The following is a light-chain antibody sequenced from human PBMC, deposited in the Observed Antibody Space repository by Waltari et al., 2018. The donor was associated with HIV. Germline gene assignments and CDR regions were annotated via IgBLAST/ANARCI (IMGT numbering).Light chain of an antibody. Sequence: QSVLTQPPSASRTPGQRVTISCSGRSTNIGHDYVYWYQQLPGTAPKLIIYRNNQRPSGVPDRFSGSKSGTSASLAISGLRSEDEADYYCAAWDDSLMLIGGGTKLTVL. V-gene: IGLV1-47*01. CDR2: RNN. CDR3: AAWDDSLML. J-gene: IGLJ2*01. CDR1: STNIGHDY.